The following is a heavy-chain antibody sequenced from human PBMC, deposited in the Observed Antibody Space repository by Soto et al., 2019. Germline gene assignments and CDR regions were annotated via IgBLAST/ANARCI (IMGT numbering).Heavy chain of an antibody. J-gene: IGHJ4*02. CDR3: ARDSLALFDS. CDR1: DGAVSSGSYY. CDR2: IYSSGST. Sequence: PSETLSLTGTVSDGAVSSGSYYWTWIRQPPGKGLEWIGYIYSSGSTLYNPSLKSRVIISVDTSMNQFSLKLSSVTAADTAVYYCARDSLALFDSWGQGTLVTVSS. D-gene: IGHD5-12*01. V-gene: IGHV4-61*01.